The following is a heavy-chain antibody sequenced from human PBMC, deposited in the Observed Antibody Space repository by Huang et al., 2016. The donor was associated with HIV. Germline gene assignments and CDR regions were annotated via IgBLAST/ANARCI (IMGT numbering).Heavy chain of an antibody. CDR2: IIPRFGTP. J-gene: IGHJ4*02. CDR3: ARGQLGSYGDYDVLY. CDR1: GGTFSKYA. Sequence: QVQLVQSGAEVKTPGSSVKVSCKASGGTFSKYAISWVRQAPGQGLEWMGGIIPRFGTPNDARKCQGRVTITADDSTSTTYVEVSSLRSEDTALYYCARGQLGSYGDYDVLYWGQGTLVTVSS. V-gene: IGHV1-69*13. D-gene: IGHD4-17*01.